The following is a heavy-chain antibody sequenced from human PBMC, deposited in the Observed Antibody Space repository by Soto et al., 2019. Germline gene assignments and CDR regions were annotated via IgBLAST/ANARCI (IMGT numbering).Heavy chain of an antibody. CDR1: GFTFINYA. V-gene: IGHV3-30-3*01. CDR3: AREGPLDIWSGLGLDY. Sequence: QVQVVESGGGVVQPGRSLRLSCAASGFTFINYALHWVRQAPGQGLEWVEGLSYDGSKKYYADSIKGQFTISRASSKNTLDLEVNTLRPEDTAVYYCAREGPLDIWSGLGLDYWGQGTLVTVSS. J-gene: IGHJ4*02. D-gene: IGHD3-3*01. CDR2: LSYDGSKK.